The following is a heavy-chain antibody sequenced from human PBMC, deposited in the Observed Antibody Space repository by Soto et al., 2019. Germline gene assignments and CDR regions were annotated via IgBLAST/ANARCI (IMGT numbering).Heavy chain of an antibody. CDR1: DGSISSGDYY. J-gene: IGHJ5*02. CDR3: VRGRTGTKRLNNWFGP. CDR2: IYNSGST. V-gene: IGHV4-30-4*08. D-gene: IGHD1-1*01. Sequence: SETLSVTCTVSDGSISSGDYYWSRIRQPQGKGVEWIGYIYNSGSTYYNPTLKSRVTISVDTSKNQFPLKLSSVTAADTAVYYFVRGRTGTKRLNNWFGPWGQGTLVTGSS.